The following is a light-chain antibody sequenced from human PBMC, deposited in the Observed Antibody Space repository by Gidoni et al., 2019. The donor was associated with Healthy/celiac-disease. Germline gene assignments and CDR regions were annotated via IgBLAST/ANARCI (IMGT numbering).Light chain of an antibody. CDR3: SSYAGRTVV. CDR2: EVS. Sequence: QSALTQPPSASGSPGQSVTISCTGTSSDVGGYNYVSWYQQHPGKAPKLMIYEVSQRPSGVPDRFSGSKSGNTASLTVSGLQAEDEADYYCSSYAGRTVVFGGGTKLTVL. V-gene: IGLV2-8*01. J-gene: IGLJ2*01. CDR1: SSDVGGYNY.